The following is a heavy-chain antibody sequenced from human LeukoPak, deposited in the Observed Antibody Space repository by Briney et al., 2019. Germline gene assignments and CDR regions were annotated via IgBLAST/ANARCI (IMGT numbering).Heavy chain of an antibody. J-gene: IGHJ4*02. D-gene: IGHD2-21*01. CDR2: IDPSDSYI. V-gene: IGHV5-10-1*01. CDR3: ARQPRGTVVFDY. Sequence: GESLKIFCKGSGYIYTNYCDSWVRQMPGKGLEWMVRIDPSDSYINHSPSFQGHVSISADKSVSTAYLQWSSLKASDSAMYYCARQPRGTVVFDYWGQGTLVTVSS. CDR1: GYIYTNYC.